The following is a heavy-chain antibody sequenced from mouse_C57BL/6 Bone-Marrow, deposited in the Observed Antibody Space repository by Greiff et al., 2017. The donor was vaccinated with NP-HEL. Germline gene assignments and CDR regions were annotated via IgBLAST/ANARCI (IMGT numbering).Heavy chain of an antibody. CDR1: GFTFSDYY. J-gene: IGHJ2*01. D-gene: IGHD1-1*01. Sequence: EVKLVESEGGLVQPGSSMKVSCTASGFTFSDYYMAWVRQVPEKGLEWVANINYDGSSTYYLDSLKSRFIISRDNAKNILYLQMSSLKSEDTATYYCARDKGYYYGLDYWGQGTTLTVSS. CDR2: INYDGSST. CDR3: ARDKGYYYGLDY. V-gene: IGHV5-16*01.